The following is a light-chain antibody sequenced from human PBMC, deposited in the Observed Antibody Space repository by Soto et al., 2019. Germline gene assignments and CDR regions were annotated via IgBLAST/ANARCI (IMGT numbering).Light chain of an antibody. Sequence: QSALTQPASVSGSPGQSITISCTGTSSDVGSYNLVSWYQQHPGKAPKLMIYEGSKRPSGVSNRFSGSKSGNTASLTIYGLQAEDEADYYCCSYAGSSTPYVFGTGTKVTVL. CDR1: SSDVGSYNL. CDR3: CSYAGSSTPYV. J-gene: IGLJ1*01. CDR2: EGS. V-gene: IGLV2-23*01.